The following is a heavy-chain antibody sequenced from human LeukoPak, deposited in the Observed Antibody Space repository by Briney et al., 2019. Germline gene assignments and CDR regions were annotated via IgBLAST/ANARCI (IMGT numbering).Heavy chain of an antibody. Sequence: PGGSLRLSCAASGFIFSDFGMHWVRQTPGKGLEWVAVISIDGTKKSYADDVKGRFTISRDNSKDTLFLQMNSLRSEDTAVYSCASSSFFRGYAFDLWGQGTMVIVSS. CDR2: ISIDGTKK. J-gene: IGHJ3*01. CDR3: ASSSFFRGYAFDL. D-gene: IGHD3-16*01. CDR1: GFIFSDFG. V-gene: IGHV3-30*03.